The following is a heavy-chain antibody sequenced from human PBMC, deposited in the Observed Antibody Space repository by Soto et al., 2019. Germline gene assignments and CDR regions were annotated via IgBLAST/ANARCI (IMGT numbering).Heavy chain of an antibody. Sequence: ASVKVSCKASGYTFTSYGISWVRQAPGQGLEWMGWISAYNGNTNYAQKLQGRVTMTTDTSTSTAYMELRSLRSDDTAVYYCGRDRIVGATFTDDAFDIWGQGTMVTVPS. CDR1: GYTFTSYG. V-gene: IGHV1-18*01. J-gene: IGHJ3*02. CDR2: ISAYNGNT. D-gene: IGHD1-26*01. CDR3: GRDRIVGATFTDDAFDI.